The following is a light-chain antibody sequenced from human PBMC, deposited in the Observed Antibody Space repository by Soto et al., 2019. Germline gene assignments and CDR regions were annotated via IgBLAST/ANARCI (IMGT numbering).Light chain of an antibody. V-gene: IGLV2-14*01. Sequence: QSALTQPASVSGWPGQSVTIYFTGTSSDVGGSNYVSRYQLSPGKAPKLLIYDVDRPSGVSNRFSGSKSGNTASLTISGLQAEDEADYYCNSYTSSGTVVFGGGTKLTVL. CDR3: NSYTSSGTVV. CDR1: SSDVGGSNY. CDR2: DV. J-gene: IGLJ3*02.